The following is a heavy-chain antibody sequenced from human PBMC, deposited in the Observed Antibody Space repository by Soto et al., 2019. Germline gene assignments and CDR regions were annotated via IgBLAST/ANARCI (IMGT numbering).Heavy chain of an antibody. CDR3: ARGSGYYDFWSGYSGGWLAP. CDR1: GGSFSGYY. Sequence: QVQLQQWGAGLLKPSETLSLTCAVYGGSFSGYYWSWIRQPPGKGLEWIGEINHSGSTNYNPALKGRVTIPVDKSKNQCSLRLSSVTAADTAVYYCARGSGYYDFWSGYSGGWLAPWGQGTLVTVSS. D-gene: IGHD3-3*01. CDR2: INHSGST. V-gene: IGHV4-34*01. J-gene: IGHJ5*02.